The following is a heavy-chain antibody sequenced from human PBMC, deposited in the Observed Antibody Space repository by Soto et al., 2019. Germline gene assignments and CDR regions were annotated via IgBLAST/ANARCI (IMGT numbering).Heavy chain of an antibody. CDR3: AKGLGEA. J-gene: IGHJ5*02. Sequence: DVQLVESGGALVQPGRSLRVSCEASGFTFDDYAMHWVRQAPGKGLEWVSGITWNSGSIGYADSVKGRFTISRDNAKNSLYLQMNSLRAEDTALYYCAKGLGEAWGQGTLVTVSS. D-gene: IGHD3-16*01. CDR1: GFTFDDYA. V-gene: IGHV3-9*01. CDR2: ITWNSGSI.